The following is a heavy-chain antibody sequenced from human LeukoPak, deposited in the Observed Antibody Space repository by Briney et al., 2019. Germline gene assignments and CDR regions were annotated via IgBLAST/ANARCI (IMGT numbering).Heavy chain of an antibody. Sequence: EASVEVSCKASGYTFTGYYMHWVRQAPGQGLEWMGWIKPSSGDTNYAQKFQGRVTMTRDTSISTAYMELSRLRSDDTAAYYCARAWLQSHFDYWGQGALVTVSS. CDR3: ARAWLQSHFDY. D-gene: IGHD5-24*01. J-gene: IGHJ4*02. CDR2: IKPSSGDT. V-gene: IGHV1-2*02. CDR1: GYTFTGYY.